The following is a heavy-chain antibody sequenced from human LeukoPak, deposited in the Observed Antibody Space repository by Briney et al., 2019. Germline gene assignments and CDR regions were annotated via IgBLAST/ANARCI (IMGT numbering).Heavy chain of an antibody. J-gene: IGHJ3*02. CDR1: GYTFTDYY. Sequence: GASVKVSCKGSGYTFTDYYLHWVRQAPGQGLEWMGWISGFNANIIYTQKLQGRVTMTTDTSTSTAYMELRSLRSEDTAVYYCARDLRSDYGDLRAFDIWGQGTMVTVSS. V-gene: IGHV1-18*04. D-gene: IGHD4-17*01. CDR2: ISGFNANI. CDR3: ARDLRSDYGDLRAFDI.